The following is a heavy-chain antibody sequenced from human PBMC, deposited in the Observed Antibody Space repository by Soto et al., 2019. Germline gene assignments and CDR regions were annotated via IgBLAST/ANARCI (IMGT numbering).Heavy chain of an antibody. J-gene: IGHJ4*02. V-gene: IGHV3-23*01. D-gene: IGHD3-10*01. CDR3: ARGAVTPDS. Sequence: GGSLRLSCAASGFTFSSFAMTWVRQAPGKGLEWVSAISASGGSTYYADSVKGRFTISRDSSKNTLYLQMNSLRAEDTAVYYCARGAVTPDSWGQGTLVTVSS. CDR2: ISASGGST. CDR1: GFTFSSFA.